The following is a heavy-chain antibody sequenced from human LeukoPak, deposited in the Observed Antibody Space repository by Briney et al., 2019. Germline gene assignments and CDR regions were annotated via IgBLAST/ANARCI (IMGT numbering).Heavy chain of an antibody. D-gene: IGHD6-19*01. CDR3: ARGFLGGTDQYFDS. CDR2: IGGGGPTT. J-gene: IGHJ4*02. V-gene: IGHV3-23*01. Sequence: GGSLRLSCAAPGFTFSTYAMNWVRQAPAKGLEWVSTIGGGGPTTDYADSVKDRFTISRDNSKNTLYLQMNSLRAEDTAVYFCARGFLGGTDQYFDSWGQETLVTVSS. CDR1: GFTFSTYA.